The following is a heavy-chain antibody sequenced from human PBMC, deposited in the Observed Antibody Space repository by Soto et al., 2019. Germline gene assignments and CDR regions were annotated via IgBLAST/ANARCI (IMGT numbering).Heavy chain of an antibody. V-gene: IGHV3-33*01. CDR3: ARDYGYCSGGSCYGSGAFDI. D-gene: IGHD2-15*01. J-gene: IGHJ3*02. CDR1: GFTFSSYG. Sequence: QVQLVESGGGVVQPGRSLRHSCAASGFTFSSYGMHWVRQAPGKGLEWVAVIWYDGSNKYYADSVKGRFTISRDNSKNTLYLQMNSLRAEDTAVYYCARDYGYCSGGSCYGSGAFDIWGQGTMVTVSS. CDR2: IWYDGSNK.